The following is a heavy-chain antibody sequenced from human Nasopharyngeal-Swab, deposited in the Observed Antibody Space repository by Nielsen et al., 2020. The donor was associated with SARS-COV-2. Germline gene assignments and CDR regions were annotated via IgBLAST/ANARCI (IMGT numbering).Heavy chain of an antibody. CDR2: IRYDGFNQ. CDR1: GFTFSSYG. D-gene: IGHD3-10*01. CDR3: ARVPTDSWFGDHFDY. J-gene: IGHJ4*02. Sequence: GGSLRLSCAASGFTFSSYGMHWVRQAPGEGLEWVAFIRYDGFNQHYVDSVKGRFTISRDSFKNTLYLQLNSLRAEDTAVYYCARVPTDSWFGDHFDYWGQGTLVTVSS. V-gene: IGHV3-30*02.